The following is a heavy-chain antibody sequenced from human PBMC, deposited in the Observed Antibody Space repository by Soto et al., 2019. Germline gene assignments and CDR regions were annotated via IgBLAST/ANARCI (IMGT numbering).Heavy chain of an antibody. CDR3: ARVLSDEDAFDI. Sequence: AASVKVSCKASGGTFSSYAISWVRQAPGQGLEWMGWINPISGGTNYAQKFQGWVTMTRDASISTAYMELSRLRSDDTAVYYCARVLSDEDAFDIWGQGTMVTVSS. J-gene: IGHJ3*02. CDR1: GGTFSSYA. D-gene: IGHD2-8*02. V-gene: IGHV1-2*04. CDR2: INPISGGT.